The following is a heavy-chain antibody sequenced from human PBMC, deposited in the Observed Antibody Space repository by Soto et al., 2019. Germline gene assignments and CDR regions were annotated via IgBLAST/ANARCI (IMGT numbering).Heavy chain of an antibody. CDR2: IYYNGST. D-gene: IGHD6-19*01. CDR1: GDSITSSGSY. Sequence: SETLSLTCTVSGDSITSSGSYWGWIRQPPGKGLEWIGSIYYNGSTYYNPSLKSRVTISVDTSKNHLSLKLTSMTAADTAMYYCARHGGTSGWYPRIHYYRLNVWGQGTTVTVSS. V-gene: IGHV4-39*01. J-gene: IGHJ6*02. CDR3: ARHGGTSGWYPRIHYYRLNV.